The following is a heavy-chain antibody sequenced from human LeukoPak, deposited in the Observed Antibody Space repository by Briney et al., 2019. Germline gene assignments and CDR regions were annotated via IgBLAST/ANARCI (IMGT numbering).Heavy chain of an antibody. CDR1: GGSISSYY. Sequence: SETLSLTCTVSGGSISSYYWSWIRQPPGKGLEWIGYINYSGSTNYNPSLKSRVTISVDTSKNQFSLKLSSVTAADTAVYYCACRRWFDPWGQGTLVTVSS. J-gene: IGHJ5*02. CDR2: INYSGST. V-gene: IGHV4-59*01. CDR3: ACRRWFDP.